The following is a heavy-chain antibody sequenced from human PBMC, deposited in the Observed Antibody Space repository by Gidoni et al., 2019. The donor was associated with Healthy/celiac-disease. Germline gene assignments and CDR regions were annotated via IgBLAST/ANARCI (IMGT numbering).Heavy chain of an antibody. D-gene: IGHD3-22*01. CDR1: GGSISSYY. V-gene: IGHV4-59*01. J-gene: IGHJ6*03. Sequence: QVQLQESGPGLVKPSETLSLTCTVSGGSISSYYWSWIRQPPGKGLEWIGYIYYSGSTNYNPSLKSRVTISVDTSKNQFSLKLSSVTAADTAVYYCARVQMSDSSGYYYGDYYYYMDVWGKGTTVTVSS. CDR3: ARVQMSDSSGYYYGDYYYYMDV. CDR2: IYYSGST.